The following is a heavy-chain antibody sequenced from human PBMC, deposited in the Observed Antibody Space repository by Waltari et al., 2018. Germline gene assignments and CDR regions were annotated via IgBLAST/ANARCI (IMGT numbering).Heavy chain of an antibody. J-gene: IGHJ4*02. CDR3: AREGSAHLVGATPIDY. CDR1: GYSISSGYY. Sequence: QVQLQESGPGLVKPSATLSLTCTVSGYSISSGYYWGWIRQPPGTGLEWSRSIYHSWSTHYTPSLKSPVTISVDTSKNQFSLKLSSVTAADTAVYYCAREGSAHLVGATPIDYWGQGTLVTVSS. D-gene: IGHD1-26*01. V-gene: IGHV4-38-2*02. CDR2: IYHSWST.